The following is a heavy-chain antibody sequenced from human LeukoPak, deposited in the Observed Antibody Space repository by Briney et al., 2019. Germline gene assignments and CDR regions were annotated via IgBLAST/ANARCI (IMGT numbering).Heavy chain of an antibody. CDR3: ARGTMIVGPFDY. CDR2: ISSSSYI. D-gene: IGHD3-22*01. Sequence: GGSLRLSCAASGFTFSSYSMNWVRQAPGKGLEWVSSISSSSYIYYADSVKGRFTISRDNARNSLYLQMNSLRAEDTAVYYCARGTMIVGPFDYWGQGTLVTVSS. J-gene: IGHJ4*02. CDR1: GFTFSSYS. V-gene: IGHV3-21*01.